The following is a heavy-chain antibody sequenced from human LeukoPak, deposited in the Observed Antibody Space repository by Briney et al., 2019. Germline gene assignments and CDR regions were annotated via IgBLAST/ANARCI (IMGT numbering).Heavy chain of an antibody. Sequence: ASVTVSCKASGYTFTSYYMHWVRQAPGQGLEWMGIINPSGGSTSYAQKFQGRVTMTRDTSTSTVYMELSSLRSEDTAVYYCARGGDHYDSSAPMDYWGQGTLVTVSS. D-gene: IGHD3-22*01. CDR3: ARGGDHYDSSAPMDY. CDR2: INPSGGST. J-gene: IGHJ4*02. V-gene: IGHV1-46*01. CDR1: GYTFTSYY.